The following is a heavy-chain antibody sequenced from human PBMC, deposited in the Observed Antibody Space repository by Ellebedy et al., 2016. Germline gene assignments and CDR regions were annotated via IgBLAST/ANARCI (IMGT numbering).Heavy chain of an antibody. J-gene: IGHJ4*02. V-gene: IGHV4-31*03. CDR2: IYHSGTT. CDR3: ARVYNGYDTFPFEY. D-gene: IGHD5-12*01. CDR1: GASTSSGGFY. Sequence: SETLSLTCTVSGASTSSGGFYWSWIRQHPGKGLEWIGFIYHSGTTFYNPSLVSRVSMSVDTSKNQFSLKLNSVTAADTARYFCARVYNGYDTFPFEYWGQGIFVSVSS.